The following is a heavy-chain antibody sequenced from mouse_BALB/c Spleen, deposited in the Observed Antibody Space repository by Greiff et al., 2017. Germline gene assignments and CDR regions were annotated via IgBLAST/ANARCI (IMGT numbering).Heavy chain of an antibody. Sequence: QVQLQQPGAELVKPGASVKMSCKASGYTFTSYWMHWVKQRPGQGLEWIGVIDPSDSYTSYNQKFKGKATLTVDTSSSTAYMQLSSLTSEDSAVYYCTREITTVVGDFGYWGQGTTLTVSS. V-gene: IGHV1S127*01. D-gene: IGHD1-1*01. CDR2: IDPSDSYT. J-gene: IGHJ2*01. CDR1: GYTFTSYW. CDR3: TREITTVVGDFGY.